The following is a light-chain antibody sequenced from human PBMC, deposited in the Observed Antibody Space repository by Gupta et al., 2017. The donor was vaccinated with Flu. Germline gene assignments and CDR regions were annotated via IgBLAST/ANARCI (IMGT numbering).Light chain of an antibody. J-gene: IGKJ1*01. Sequence: EAVLTQSPGTLSLSPGERATLSCRASHSVNNYVAWYQQKPGQAPRLLIYDASTRAAGTPARFSGSGSGTDFTLTSSSLEPEDLAIYYWHQRSNSHRFGQGTKVEI. CDR3: HQRSNSHR. CDR2: DAS. V-gene: IGKV3D-11*02. CDR1: HSVNNY.